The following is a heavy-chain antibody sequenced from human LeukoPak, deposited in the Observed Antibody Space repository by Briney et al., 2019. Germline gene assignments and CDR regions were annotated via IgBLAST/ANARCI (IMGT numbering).Heavy chain of an antibody. CDR3: ASTDWNYAR. Sequence: SETLSLTCTVSGGSISNYYWSWMRQPPGKGLEWIGYIHYSGSTNYNPSLKSRVTISVDKSKNQFSLKLSSVTAADTAVYYCASTDWNYARWGQGTLATVSS. D-gene: IGHD1-7*01. J-gene: IGHJ4*02. CDR2: IHYSGST. CDR1: GGSISNYY. V-gene: IGHV4-59*08.